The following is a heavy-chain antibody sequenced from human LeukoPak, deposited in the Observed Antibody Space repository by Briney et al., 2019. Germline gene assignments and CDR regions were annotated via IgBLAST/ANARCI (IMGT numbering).Heavy chain of an antibody. V-gene: IGHV3-23*01. J-gene: IGHJ4*02. CDR2: ISGGGDVT. CDR3: AKFGGGAYYFDY. CDR1: RFTFSSYA. D-gene: IGHD3-10*01. Sequence: GGSLRVSCAASRFTFSSYAMSWVRQAPGKGLEWVSSISGGGDVTYYADSVKGRFTISRDNSKNTLYLQMNSLRAEDTAEYYCAKFGGGAYYFDYWGQGTLITVSS.